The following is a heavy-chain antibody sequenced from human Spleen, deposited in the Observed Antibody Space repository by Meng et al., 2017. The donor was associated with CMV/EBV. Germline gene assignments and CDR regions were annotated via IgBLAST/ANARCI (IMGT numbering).Heavy chain of an antibody. Sequence: GESLKISCVVFGFTFSRFSMNWVRQAPGKGLDWVSSISSSTSHTDHADSLKGRFTVSRDNAKNSLYLQMNSLRADDTGVYYCVYGGYYFDYWGQGTLVTVSS. CDR3: VYGGYYFDY. J-gene: IGHJ4*02. CDR2: ISSSTSHT. D-gene: IGHD4-17*01. V-gene: IGHV3-21*01. CDR1: GFTFSRFS.